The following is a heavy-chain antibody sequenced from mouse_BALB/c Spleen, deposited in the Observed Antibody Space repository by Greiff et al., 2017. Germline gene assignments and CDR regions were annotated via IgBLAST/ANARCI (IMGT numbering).Heavy chain of an antibody. J-gene: IGHJ4*01. CDR1: GFTFSSYA. Sequence: EVQRVESGGGLVKPGGSLKLSCAASGFTFSSYAMSWVRQTPEKRLEWVASISSGGSTYYPDSVKGRFTISRDNARNILYLQMSSLRSEDTAMYYCARGGSPYAMDYWGQGTSVTVSS. CDR2: ISSGGST. CDR3: ARGGSPYAMDY. V-gene: IGHV5-6-5*01.